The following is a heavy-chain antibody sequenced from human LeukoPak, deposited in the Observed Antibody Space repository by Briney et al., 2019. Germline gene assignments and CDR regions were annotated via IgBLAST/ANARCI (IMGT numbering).Heavy chain of an antibody. CDR3: ARAGPVGATRGVLDY. Sequence: PSETLSLTCTVSGGSISGYYWSWIRQPPGKGLEWIGYIYYSGSTNYNPSLKSRVTISVDTSKNQFSLKLSSVTAADTAVYYCARAGPVGATRGVLDYWGQGTLVTVSS. CDR1: GGSISGYY. J-gene: IGHJ4*02. D-gene: IGHD1-26*01. CDR2: IYYSGST. V-gene: IGHV4-59*01.